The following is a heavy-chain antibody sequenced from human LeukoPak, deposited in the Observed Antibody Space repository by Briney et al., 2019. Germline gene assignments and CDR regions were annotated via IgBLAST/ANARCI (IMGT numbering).Heavy chain of an antibody. CDR3: AREVEWLLFHYFDY. V-gene: IGHV3-30*19. CDR1: GFTFSNYG. Sequence: GGSLRLSCAASGFTFSNYGMHWVRQAPGKGLEWVAVISYDGSNKYYADSVKGRFTISRDNSKNTLYLQMNSLRAEDTVVYYCAREVEWLLFHYFDYWGQGTLVTVSS. CDR2: ISYDGSNK. D-gene: IGHD3-3*01. J-gene: IGHJ4*02.